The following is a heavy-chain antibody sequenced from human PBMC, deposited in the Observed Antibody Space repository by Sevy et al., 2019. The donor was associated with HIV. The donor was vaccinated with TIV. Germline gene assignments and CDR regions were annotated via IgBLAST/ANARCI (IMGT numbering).Heavy chain of an antibody. CDR3: ARGGYYYDNAAYYALDS. Sequence: GGSLRLSCAASGFSFRSYWMTWVRQAPGKGMEWVAIIWSDGAYQYHGDSVKGRFTISRDNSKNTLYLQMNNVRVEDTAVYYCARGGYYYDNAAYYALDSWGQGTLVTVSS. CDR1: GFSFRSYW. CDR2: IWSDGAYQ. V-gene: IGHV3-33*08. J-gene: IGHJ4*02. D-gene: IGHD3-22*01.